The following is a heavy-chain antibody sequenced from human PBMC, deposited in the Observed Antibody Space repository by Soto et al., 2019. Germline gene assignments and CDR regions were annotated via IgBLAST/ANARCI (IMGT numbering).Heavy chain of an antibody. CDR2: ISAYNGNT. J-gene: IGHJ4*02. Sequence: QVQLVQSGAEVKKPGASVKVSCKASGYTFTSYGISWVRQAPGQGLEWMGWISAYNGNTNYAQKLQGRVTMTTDTSTSTAYMELRSRRSDDTAVYYCARGGEDTYYYDSSGYYYGYWGQGTLVTVSS. CDR3: ARGGEDTYYYDSSGYYYGY. D-gene: IGHD3-22*01. CDR1: GYTFTSYG. V-gene: IGHV1-18*04.